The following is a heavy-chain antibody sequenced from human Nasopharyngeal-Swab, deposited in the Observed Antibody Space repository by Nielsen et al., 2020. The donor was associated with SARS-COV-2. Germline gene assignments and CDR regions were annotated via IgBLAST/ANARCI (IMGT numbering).Heavy chain of an antibody. CDR3: VRDQAMARPNGFDP. CDR1: GYTFTRYA. Sequence: ASVKVSCKASGYTFTRYAINWLRQAPGQGPEWMGWIATPTGHPTYAQGFTGRFVFSLDTSVATAYLHINSLKTEDTAIYYCVRDQAMARPNGFDPWGQGTLVTVSS. J-gene: IGHJ5*02. V-gene: IGHV7-4-1*02. CDR2: IATPTGHP. D-gene: IGHD5-18*01.